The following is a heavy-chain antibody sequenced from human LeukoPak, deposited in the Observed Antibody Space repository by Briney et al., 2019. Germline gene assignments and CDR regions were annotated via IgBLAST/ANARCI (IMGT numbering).Heavy chain of an antibody. J-gene: IGHJ4*02. D-gene: IGHD3-22*01. CDR3: ARSKRYYDSSGYYSDY. CDR2: IYYSGST. CDR1: GGSISSYY. V-gene: IGHV4-59*08. Sequence: PSETLSLTCTVSGGSISSYYWSWIRQPPGKGLEWIGYIYYSGSTNYNPSLKSRVTISVDTSKNQFSLKLSSVTAADTAVYYCARSKRYYDSSGYYSDYWGQGTLVTVSS.